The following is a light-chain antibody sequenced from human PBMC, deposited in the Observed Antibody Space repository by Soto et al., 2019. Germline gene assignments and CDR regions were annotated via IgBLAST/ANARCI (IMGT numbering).Light chain of an antibody. CDR1: QRVSSY. V-gene: IGKV3-11*01. J-gene: IGKJ4*01. CDR3: QQRSNWTIT. CDR2: DAS. Sequence: EMVLTQSPATLSLSRGERATLSCRASQRVSSYLAWYQQKPGQAPRLLIYDASNTATGIPARFSGSGSGTDFTLTISSLEPEDLAVYYCQQRSNWTITFGGGTKVEIK.